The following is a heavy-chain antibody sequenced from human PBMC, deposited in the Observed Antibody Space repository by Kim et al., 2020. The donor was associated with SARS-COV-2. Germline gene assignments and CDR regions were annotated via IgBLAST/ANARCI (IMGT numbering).Heavy chain of an antibody. V-gene: IGHV4-34*01. D-gene: IGHD3-9*01. CDR3: ARGLGPHYQHNYDILTGSGFFDY. Sequence: SETLSFTCAVYGGSFSGYYWSWIRQPPGKGLEWIGEINHSGSTNYNPSLKSRVTISVDTSKNQFSLKLSSVTAADTAVYYCARGLGPHYQHNYDILTGSGFFDYWGQGTLVTVSS. CDR2: INHSGST. CDR1: GGSFSGYY. J-gene: IGHJ4*02.